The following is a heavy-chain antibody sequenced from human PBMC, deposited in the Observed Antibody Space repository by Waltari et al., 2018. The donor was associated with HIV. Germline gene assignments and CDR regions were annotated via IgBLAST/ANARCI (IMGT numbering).Heavy chain of an antibody. D-gene: IGHD3-3*01. CDR1: GGSISSSSYH. CDR2: IYYSGST. J-gene: IGHJ3*02. CDR3: ASKITIFGVVPHAFDI. V-gene: IGHV4-39*01. Sequence: QLQLQESGPGLVKPSETLSLPCTVSGGSISSSSYHWGWIRQPPGKGLEWIGSIYYSGSTYYNPSLKSRVTISVDTSKNQFSLKLSSVTAADTAVYYCASKITIFGVVPHAFDIWGQGTMVTVSS.